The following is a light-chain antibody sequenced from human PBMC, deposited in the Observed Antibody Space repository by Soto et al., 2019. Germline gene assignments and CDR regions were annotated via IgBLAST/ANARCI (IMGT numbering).Light chain of an antibody. CDR1: QSVSSGC. Sequence: EIVLTQSPGTLSLSPGERATLSCRASQSVSSGCLAWFQQKPGQAPRLLIYGASSRATGIPDRFSGSGSGTDFTLTISRLEPEDFAVYYCQQYGISPRTFGQGTRVESK. J-gene: IGKJ1*01. CDR3: QQYGISPRT. V-gene: IGKV3-20*01. CDR2: GAS.